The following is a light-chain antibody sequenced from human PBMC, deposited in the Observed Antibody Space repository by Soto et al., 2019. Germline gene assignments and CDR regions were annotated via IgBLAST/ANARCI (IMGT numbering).Light chain of an antibody. V-gene: IGLV2-14*01. CDR2: EVN. CDR1: SSDVGGYNY. Sequence: QSALTQPASVSGSPGQSITISCTGTSSDVGGYNYVSWYQQHPGKAPKLMIFEVNSRPSGVSNRFSGSKSGNTASLTISGPQAEDEADYYCSSYTSSGLYVFGTGTKVTVL. J-gene: IGLJ1*01. CDR3: SSYTSSGLYV.